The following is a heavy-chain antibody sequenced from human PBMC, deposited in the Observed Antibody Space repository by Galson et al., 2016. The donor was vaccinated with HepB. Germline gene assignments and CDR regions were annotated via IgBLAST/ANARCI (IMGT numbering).Heavy chain of an antibody. CDR1: GFTFSSHW. D-gene: IGHD5-24*01. V-gene: IGHV3-74*01. J-gene: IGHJ4*02. CDR3: SRGPVGIVTIGDY. CDR2: INSDASTT. Sequence: SLRLSCAASGFTFSSHWMHWVRQAPGKGLVWVSVINSDASTTIYADSVKGRFTISSDNAKNTLYLQMNSLRVEDTAVYYCSRGPVGIVTIGDYWGQGILVTVSS.